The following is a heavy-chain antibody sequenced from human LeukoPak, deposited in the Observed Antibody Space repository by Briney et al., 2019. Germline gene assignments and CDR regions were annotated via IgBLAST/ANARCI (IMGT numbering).Heavy chain of an antibody. CDR2: INPNSGGT. CDR3: ARGRFGESGWFDP. V-gene: IGHV1-2*02. J-gene: IGHJ5*02. CDR1: GYTFTSYA. D-gene: IGHD3-10*01. Sequence: GASVKLSCKASGYTFTSYAMNWVRQAPGQGLEWMGWINPNSGGTNYAQKFQGRVTMTRDTSISTAYMELSRLRSDDTAVYYCARGRFGESGWFDPWGQGTLVTVSS.